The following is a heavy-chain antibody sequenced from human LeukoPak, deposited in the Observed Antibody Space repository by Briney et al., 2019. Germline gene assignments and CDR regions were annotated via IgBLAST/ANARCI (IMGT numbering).Heavy chain of an antibody. Sequence: GECLKISCRGSGYSFTTYWIGWVRQMPGKGLEWMGIIYPGDSDTRYTPSFQGQVTMSADKSTNTAYLQWSSLKASDTAMYYCARRQGCSSTSCPPDYWGQGTLVTVSP. V-gene: IGHV5-51*01. J-gene: IGHJ4*02. CDR3: ARRQGCSSTSCPPDY. D-gene: IGHD2-2*01. CDR1: GYSFTTYW. CDR2: IYPGDSDT.